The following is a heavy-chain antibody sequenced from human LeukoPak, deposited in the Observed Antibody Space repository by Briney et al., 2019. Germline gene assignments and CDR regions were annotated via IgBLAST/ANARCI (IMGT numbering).Heavy chain of an antibody. CDR3: ATYDVLTGFEY. CDR2: ISPLLGAS. V-gene: IGHV1-69*13. D-gene: IGHD3-9*01. Sequence: TVKVSCKASGGTFSDYVISGVRHTPEQGLNWMGGISPLLGASKHTQNFHDRVTVTADESTTTAYMELSDLRSADTAVYYCATYDVLTGFEYWGQGTLVTVSS. CDR1: GGTFSDYV. J-gene: IGHJ4*02.